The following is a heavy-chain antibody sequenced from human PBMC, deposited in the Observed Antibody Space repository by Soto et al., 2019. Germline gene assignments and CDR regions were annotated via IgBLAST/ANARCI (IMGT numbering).Heavy chain of an antibody. V-gene: IGHV4-59*01. J-gene: IGHJ4*02. D-gene: IGHD2-15*01. Sequence: SETLSLICTVSGGSISSYYWSWIRQPPGKGLEWIGYIYYSGSTNYNPSLKSRVTISVDTSKNQFSLKLSSVTAADTAVYYCARVSGYPYYFDYWGQGTLVTVSS. CDR3: ARVSGYPYYFDY. CDR2: IYYSGST. CDR1: GGSISSYY.